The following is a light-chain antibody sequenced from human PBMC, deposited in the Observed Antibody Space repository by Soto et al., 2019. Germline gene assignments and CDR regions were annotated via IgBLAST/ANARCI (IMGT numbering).Light chain of an antibody. CDR3: QSYDGSLGV. V-gene: IGLV1-40*01. J-gene: IGLJ1*01. Sequence: QAVVTQPPSVSGAPGQRVTISCTGSSSNIGAGYDVHWYQQLPGTAPKLLIFGHSNRPSGVPVRFSGSKSGTSASLAITGLQAEDEADYYCQSYDGSLGVFGTGTKVTVL. CDR1: SSNIGAGYD. CDR2: GHS.